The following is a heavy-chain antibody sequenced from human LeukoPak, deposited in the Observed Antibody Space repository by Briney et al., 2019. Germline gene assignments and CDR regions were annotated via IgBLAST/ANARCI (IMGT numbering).Heavy chain of an antibody. Sequence: PGGSLRLSCAASGFTFSSYWMSWVRQAPGKGLEWVANIKQDGSEKYYVDSVKGRFTISRDNAKNSLYLQMNSLRAEDTAVYYCARVWHYRFLEWSDTDWGQGTLVTVSS. CDR1: GFTFSSYW. D-gene: IGHD3-3*01. CDR2: IKQDGSEK. J-gene: IGHJ4*02. CDR3: ARVWHYRFLEWSDTD. V-gene: IGHV3-7*01.